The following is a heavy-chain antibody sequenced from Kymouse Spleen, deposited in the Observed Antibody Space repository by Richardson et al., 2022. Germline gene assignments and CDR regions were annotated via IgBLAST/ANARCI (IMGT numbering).Heavy chain of an antibody. CDR1: GFTFSNAW. J-gene: IGHJ4*02. CDR3: TTDLIVVVITTDFDY. D-gene: IGHD3-22*01. V-gene: IGHV3-15*01. Sequence: EVQLVESGGGLVKPGGSLRLSCAASGFTFSNAWMSWVRQAPGKGLEWVGRIKSKTDGGTTDYAAPVKGRFTISRDDSKNTLYLQMNSLKTEDTAVYYCTTDLIVVVITTDFDYWGQGTLVTVSS. CDR2: IKSKTDGGTT.